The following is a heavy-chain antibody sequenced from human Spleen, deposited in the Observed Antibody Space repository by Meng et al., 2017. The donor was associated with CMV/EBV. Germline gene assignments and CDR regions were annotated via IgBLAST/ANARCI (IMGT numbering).Heavy chain of an antibody. J-gene: IGHJ6*02. CDR1: GFSFRSYS. Sequence: GESLKISCAASGFSFRSYSMNWVRQAPGKGLEWVSSISSSSSYIYYADSVKGRFTISRDNAKNSLYLQMNSLRAEDTAVYYCASVPDCSSTSCYYYYYYGMDVWGQGTTVTVSS. CDR2: ISSSSSYI. CDR3: ASVPDCSSTSCYYYYYYGMDV. D-gene: IGHD2-2*01. V-gene: IGHV3-21*01.